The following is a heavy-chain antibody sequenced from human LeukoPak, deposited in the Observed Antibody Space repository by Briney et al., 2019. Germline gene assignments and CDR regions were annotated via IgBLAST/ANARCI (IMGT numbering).Heavy chain of an antibody. V-gene: IGHV4-30-4*01. CDR3: ARFAIGSTMYNWFDP. CDR1: GGSISSGDYY. CDR2: IYYSGST. J-gene: IGHJ5*02. Sequence: SETLSLTCTVSGGSISSGDYYWSWIRQPPGKGLEWIGYIYYSGSTYYNPSLKSRVTISVDTSKNQFSLKLSSVTAADTAVYYCARFAIGSTMYNWFDPCGQGTLVTVSS. D-gene: IGHD2-2*01.